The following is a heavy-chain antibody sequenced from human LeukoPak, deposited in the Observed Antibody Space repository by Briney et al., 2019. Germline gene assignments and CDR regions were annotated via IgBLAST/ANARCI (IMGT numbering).Heavy chain of an antibody. Sequence: GGSLRLSCAASGFTLSSYWMHWVSQAPGKGLVWVSRINSDGSTTNYADSVKGRFTISRDNAENTLYLQMNSLRVEDTAVYYCTRRVSATRWFDPWGQATLVTVSS. CDR3: TRRVSATRWFDP. V-gene: IGHV3-74*01. CDR2: INSDGSTT. D-gene: IGHD2-15*01. CDR1: GFTLSSYW. J-gene: IGHJ5*02.